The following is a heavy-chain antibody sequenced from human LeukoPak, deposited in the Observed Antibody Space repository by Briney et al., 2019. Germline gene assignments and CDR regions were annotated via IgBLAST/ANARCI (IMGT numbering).Heavy chain of an antibody. CDR1: GYTFTGYY. Sequence: ASVKVSCKASGYTFTGYYMHWVRQAPGQGLEWMGWINPNSGGTNYAQKFQGRVTMTRDTSISTAYMELSRLRSDDTAVYYCAREARPHPYYYYYYMDVWGKGTTVTVSS. CDR2: INPNSGGT. CDR3: AREARPHPYYYYYYMDV. J-gene: IGHJ6*03. V-gene: IGHV1-2*02.